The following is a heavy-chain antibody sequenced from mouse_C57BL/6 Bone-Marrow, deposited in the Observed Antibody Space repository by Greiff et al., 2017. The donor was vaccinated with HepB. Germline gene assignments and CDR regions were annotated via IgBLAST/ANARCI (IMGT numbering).Heavy chain of an antibody. V-gene: IGHV5-6*02. J-gene: IGHJ3*01. CDR2: ISSGGSYT. CDR3: ARRRLRGFAY. Sequence: VKLMESGGDFVKPGGSLKLSCAASGFTFSSYGMSWVRQTPDKRLEWVATISSGGSYTYYPDSVKGRFPISRDNAKNTLYLQMSSLKSEDTAMYYCARRRLRGFAYWGTGARVTVSA. D-gene: IGHD1-1*01. CDR1: GFTFSSYG.